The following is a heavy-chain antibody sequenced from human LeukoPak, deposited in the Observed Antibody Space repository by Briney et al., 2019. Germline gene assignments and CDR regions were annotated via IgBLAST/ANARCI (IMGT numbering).Heavy chain of an antibody. CDR3: ARDTSTMVTLPGLDY. J-gene: IGHJ4*02. Sequence: GGSLRLSGAASGLNVSGNYMSWVRQAPGKGLEGVSVIYSGGSIYYADSVKGRFIISRDNSKNTLYLQMNSLRADDTAVYYCARDTSTMVTLPGLDYWGQGTLVSVSS. CDR1: GLNVSGNY. D-gene: IGHD4-17*01. CDR2: IYSGGSI. V-gene: IGHV3-66*01.